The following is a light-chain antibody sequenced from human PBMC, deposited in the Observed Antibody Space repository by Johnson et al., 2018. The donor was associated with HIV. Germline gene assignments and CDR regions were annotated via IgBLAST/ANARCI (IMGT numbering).Light chain of an antibody. V-gene: IGLV1-51*02. CDR3: ATWDSGLSPRGV. J-gene: IGLJ1*01. Sequence: QSVLTQPPSVSAAPGQRVTISCSGSSSNIGNNYVSWYQQLPGTAPKLLIYENNKRPSGVPDRFSGSKSGTSATLGITGLQTGDEADYYCATWDSGLSPRGVFGTGTKVTVL. CDR2: ENN. CDR1: SSNIGNNY.